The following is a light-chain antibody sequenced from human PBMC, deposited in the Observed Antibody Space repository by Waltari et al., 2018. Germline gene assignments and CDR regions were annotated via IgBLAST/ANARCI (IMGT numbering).Light chain of an antibody. Sequence: DIQVTQSPSSLSASVGDRVTITCRASQSISSYLNWYQQKPGKAPKLLIYAASSLQSGVPSRFSGSGSGTDFTLTISSLQPEDFATYYCQQSYSTPRTFGQRTKVEIK. V-gene: IGKV1-39*01. CDR3: QQSYSTPRT. J-gene: IGKJ1*01. CDR1: QSISSY. CDR2: AAS.